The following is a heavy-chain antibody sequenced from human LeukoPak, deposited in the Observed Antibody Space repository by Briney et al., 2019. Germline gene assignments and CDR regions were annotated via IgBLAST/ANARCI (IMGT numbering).Heavy chain of an antibody. Sequence: ASVKVSCKASGYTFTSYYMHWVRQAPGQGLEWMGIINPSGGSTSYAQEFQGRVTMTRDTSTSTVYMELSSLRSEDTAVYYCAIMVYPLFFDYWGQGTLVTVSS. D-gene: IGHD2-8*01. V-gene: IGHV1-46*03. CDR2: INPSGGST. CDR3: AIMVYPLFFDY. CDR1: GYTFTSYY. J-gene: IGHJ4*02.